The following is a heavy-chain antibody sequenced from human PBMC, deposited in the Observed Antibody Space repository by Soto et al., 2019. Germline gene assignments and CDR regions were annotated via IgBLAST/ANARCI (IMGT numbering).Heavy chain of an antibody. V-gene: IGHV1-18*01. D-gene: IGHD4-17*01. Sequence: GASVKVSCKTSGYTFSSYGISWVRQAPGQGLEWMGWISGYSGSTNYVQKFQGRVTMTTDTSTSTACMELRNLKSDDTAVYYCARDNGNYFDYWGLGTLVTVSS. CDR1: GYTFSSYG. CDR2: ISGYSGST. J-gene: IGHJ4*02. CDR3: ARDNGNYFDY.